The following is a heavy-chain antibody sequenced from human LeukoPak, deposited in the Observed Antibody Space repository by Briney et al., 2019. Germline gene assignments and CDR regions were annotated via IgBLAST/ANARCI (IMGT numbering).Heavy chain of an antibody. CDR1: GFTVSSNY. CDR2: IYSGGST. V-gene: IGHV3-66*01. J-gene: IGHJ4*02. CDR3: ARGGLLSPFDY. D-gene: IGHD3-10*01. Sequence: PGGSLRLSCAASGFTVSSNYMSWVRQAPGKGLEWVSVIYSGGSTYYADSVKGRFTISRDNSKNTLYLQMDSLRAEDTAVYYCARGGLLSPFDYWGQGTLVTVSS.